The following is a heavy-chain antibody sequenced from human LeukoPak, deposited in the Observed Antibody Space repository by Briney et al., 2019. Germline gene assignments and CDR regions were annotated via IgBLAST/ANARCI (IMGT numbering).Heavy chain of an antibody. D-gene: IGHD3-9*01. CDR1: GGTFSSYA. J-gene: IGHJ6*04. V-gene: IGHV1-69*13. CDR3: ARANYDILTGYRHYYYGMDV. Sequence: ASVKVSCKASGGTFSSYAISWVRQAPGQGLEWMGGIIPIFGTANYAQKFQGRVTITADESTSTAYMELSSLRSEDTAVYYCARANYDILTGYRHYYYGMDVWGGGTTVTVSS. CDR2: IIPIFGTA.